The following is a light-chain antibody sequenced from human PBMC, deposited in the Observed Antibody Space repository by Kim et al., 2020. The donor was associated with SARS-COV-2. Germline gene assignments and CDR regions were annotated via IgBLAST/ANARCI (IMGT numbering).Light chain of an antibody. CDR1: QSVSSN. CDR3: QQYNNWPYT. V-gene: IGKV3-15*01. Sequence: GAPGERATLPCRASQSVSSNLAWYQQKPGQAPRLLIYGASTRATGIPARFSGSGSGTEFTLTISSLQSEDFAVYYCQQYNNWPYTFGQGTKLEI. J-gene: IGKJ2*01. CDR2: GAS.